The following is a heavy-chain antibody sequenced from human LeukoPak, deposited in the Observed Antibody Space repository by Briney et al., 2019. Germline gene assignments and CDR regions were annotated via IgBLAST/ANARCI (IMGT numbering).Heavy chain of an antibody. CDR1: GGSISSGGYY. J-gene: IGHJ6*02. CDR3: VRDSMVRGLIGYYGMDV. Sequence: SETLSLTCTVSGGSISSGGYYWSWIRQHPGKDLEWIGYIYYSGSTYYNPSLKSRVTISVDTSKNQFSLKLSSVTAADTAVYYCVRDSMVRGLIGYYGMDVWGQGTTVTVSS. CDR2: IYYSGST. D-gene: IGHD3-10*01. V-gene: IGHV4-31*03.